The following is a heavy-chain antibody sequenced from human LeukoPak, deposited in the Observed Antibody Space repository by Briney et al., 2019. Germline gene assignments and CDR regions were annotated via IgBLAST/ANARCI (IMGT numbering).Heavy chain of an antibody. CDR1: GFTFSSYA. V-gene: IGHV3-23*01. CDR3: AKDSSSWRHFDY. Sequence: PGGSLRLSCAASGFTFSSYAMTWVRQAPGKGLEWVPHVSGSGGSTYYADSVKGRFTISRDNSKNTLYLQMNSLRAEDTAVYYCAKDSSSWRHFDYWSQGTLVTVSS. J-gene: IGHJ4*02. D-gene: IGHD6-13*01. CDR2: VSGSGGST.